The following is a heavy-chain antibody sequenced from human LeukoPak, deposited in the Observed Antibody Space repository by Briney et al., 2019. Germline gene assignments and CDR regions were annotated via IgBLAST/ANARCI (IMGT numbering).Heavy chain of an antibody. V-gene: IGHV3-20*04. CDR3: AREAEYYGSGSYLNYFDY. CDR2: INWNGGST. Sequence: GGSLRLSCAASGFTFDDYGMSWVRQAPGKGLEWVSGINWNGGSTGYADSVKGRFTISRDNAKNSLYLQMSSLRAEDTALYYCAREAEYYGSGSYLNYFDYWGQGTLVTVSS. D-gene: IGHD3-10*01. CDR1: GFTFDDYG. J-gene: IGHJ4*02.